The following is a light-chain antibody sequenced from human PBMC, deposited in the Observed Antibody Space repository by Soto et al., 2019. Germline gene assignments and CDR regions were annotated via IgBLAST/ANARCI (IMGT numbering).Light chain of an antibody. Sequence: DIQSTQSPSTLPAAVGDRVTITYLARQSVRSWLAWSQQKPGKAPSLLIYDGSSLQRGIPTRFSGSGSGTGFTRTISSLQPDDFASYYCQQYDTYPYTFGQGTKVEIK. CDR2: DGS. CDR1: QSVRSW. V-gene: IGKV1-5*01. CDR3: QQYDTYPYT. J-gene: IGKJ2*01.